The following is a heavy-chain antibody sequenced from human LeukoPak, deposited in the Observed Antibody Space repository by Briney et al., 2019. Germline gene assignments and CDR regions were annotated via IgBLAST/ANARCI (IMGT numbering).Heavy chain of an antibody. CDR1: GFTFSSYA. V-gene: IGHV3-23*01. CDR2: ISGSGGST. D-gene: IGHD2-2*01. CDR3: AKDIVVVPAAHDYFDY. Sequence: GGSLRLSCAASGFTFSSYAMSWVRQAPGKGLEWVSAISGSGGSTYYADSVKGRFTISRDSSKNTLYLQMNSLRAEDTAVYYCAKDIVVVPAAHDYFDYWGQGTLVTVSS. J-gene: IGHJ4*02.